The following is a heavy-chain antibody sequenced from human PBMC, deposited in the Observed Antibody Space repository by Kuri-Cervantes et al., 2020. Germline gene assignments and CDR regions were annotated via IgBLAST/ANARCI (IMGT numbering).Heavy chain of an antibody. J-gene: IGHJ5*02. V-gene: IGHV4-39*01. Sequence: SETLSLTCTVSGGSISSSSYYWGWIRQPPGKGLEWIGSIYYSGSTYYNPSLKSRVTISVDTSKNQFSLKLSSVTAADTAVYYCAGDSGSYSTRDWFDPWGQGTLVTVSS. CDR2: IYYSGST. CDR3: AGDSGSYSTRDWFDP. CDR1: GGSISSSSYY. D-gene: IGHD1-26*01.